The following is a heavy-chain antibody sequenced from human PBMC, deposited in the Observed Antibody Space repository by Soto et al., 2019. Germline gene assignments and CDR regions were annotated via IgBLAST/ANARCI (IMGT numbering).Heavy chain of an antibody. J-gene: IGHJ3*02. CDR2: INPNSGGT. CDR1: GYTFTGYY. V-gene: IGHV1-2*04. D-gene: IGHD1-26*01. CDR3: ARERWELLTDGVAFDI. Sequence: VASVKVSCKASGYTFTGYYMHWVRQAPGQGLEWMGWINPNSGGTNYAQKFQGWVTMTRDTSISTAYMELSRLRSDDTAVYYCARERWELLTDGVAFDIWGQGTMVTVSS.